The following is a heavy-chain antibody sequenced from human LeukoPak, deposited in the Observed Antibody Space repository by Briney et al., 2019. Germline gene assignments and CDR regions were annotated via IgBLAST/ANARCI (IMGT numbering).Heavy chain of an antibody. CDR3: ARLIRDCSSTSCYGYYYYGMDV. J-gene: IGHJ6*02. D-gene: IGHD2-2*01. CDR1: GYIFTSYW. V-gene: IGHV5-51*01. Sequence: GESLKISCKGSGYIFTSYWIGWVRQMPGKGLEWMGIIYPGDSDTRYSPSFQGQVTISADKSISTAYLQWSSLKASDTAMYYCARLIRDCSSTSCYGYYYYGMDVWGQGTTVTVSS. CDR2: IYPGDSDT.